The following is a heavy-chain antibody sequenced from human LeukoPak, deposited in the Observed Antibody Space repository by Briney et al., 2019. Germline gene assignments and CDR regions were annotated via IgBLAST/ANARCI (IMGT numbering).Heavy chain of an antibody. CDR2: IIPIFSTA. V-gene: IGHV1-69*05. Sequence: TCKASGGTISSYAISWIRQPPGQGLEWMGRIIPIFSTANYAQKFQGRVTITTDESTSTAYMELSSLRSEDTAVYYCARGPNPASGRTAPYYYYYYRDVGGKGTTVTVSS. J-gene: IGHJ6*03. D-gene: IGHD1-1*01. CDR1: GGTISSYA. CDR3: ARGPNPASGRTAPYYYYYYRDV.